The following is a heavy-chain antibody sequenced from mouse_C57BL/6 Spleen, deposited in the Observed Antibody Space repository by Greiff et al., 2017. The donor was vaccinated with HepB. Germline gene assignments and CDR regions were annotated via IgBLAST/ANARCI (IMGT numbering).Heavy chain of an antibody. V-gene: IGHV1-18*01. CDR1: GYTFTDYN. CDR3: ARGVIYYSTLYAMDY. Sequence: VQLKQSGPELVKPGASVKIPCKASGYTFTDYNMDWVKQSHGKSLEWIGDINPNNGGTIDNQKFKGKATLTVDKSSSTAYMELRSLTSEDTAVYYCARGVIYYSTLYAMDYWGQGTSVTVSS. J-gene: IGHJ4*01. D-gene: IGHD2-5*01. CDR2: INPNNGGT.